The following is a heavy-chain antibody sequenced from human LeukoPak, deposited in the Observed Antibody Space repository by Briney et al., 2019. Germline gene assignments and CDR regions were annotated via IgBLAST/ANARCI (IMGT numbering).Heavy chain of an antibody. D-gene: IGHD6-6*01. CDR1: GFTFSSYA. CDR3: AKSGTYSSSSGYIDS. V-gene: IGHV3-23*01. CDR2: IFGSGGST. Sequence: GGSLRLSCAASGFTFSSYAMYWVRQAPGKGLEWVSGIFGSGGSTHYADSVKGRFTISRDNAKNSLYLQMNSLRAEDTALYYCAKSGTYSSSSGYIDSWGQGTLVTVSS. J-gene: IGHJ4*02.